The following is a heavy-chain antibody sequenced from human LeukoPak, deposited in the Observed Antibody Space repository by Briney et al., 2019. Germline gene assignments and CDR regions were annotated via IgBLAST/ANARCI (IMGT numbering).Heavy chain of an antibody. J-gene: IGHJ4*02. Sequence: NAGGSLRLSCAASGFTLSSYRMDWVRQAPGKGLEWVSSISGSGHYIFYADSVKGRFTISRDNAKNSLYLETNSLRAEDTAVYYCAKGGKWDVTPFDYWGQGTLVTVSS. CDR2: ISGSGHYI. D-gene: IGHD1-26*01. CDR1: GFTLSSYR. V-gene: IGHV3-21*04. CDR3: AKGGKWDVTPFDY.